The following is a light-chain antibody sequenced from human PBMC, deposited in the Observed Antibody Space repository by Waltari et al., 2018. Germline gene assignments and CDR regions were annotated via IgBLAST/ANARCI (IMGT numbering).Light chain of an antibody. CDR1: QSVGSN. CDR3: HQYNNFPPWA. J-gene: IGKJ1*01. V-gene: IGKV3-15*01. Sequence: EIVMTQSPVTLSVSPGERVTLSCRASQSVGSNVAWYQLKPGQAPRLIISGVSTSATGVPARFSGSGSGTEFTLTISSLQSEDSAVYFCHQYNNFPPWAFGQGTKVEV. CDR2: GVS.